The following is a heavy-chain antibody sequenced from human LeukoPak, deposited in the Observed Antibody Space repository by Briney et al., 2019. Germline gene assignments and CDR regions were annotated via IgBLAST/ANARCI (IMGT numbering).Heavy chain of an antibody. CDR2: MNPVSGNA. J-gene: IGHJ3*02. V-gene: IGHV1-8*03. CDR1: GYTFTGYY. Sequence: ASVKVSCKASGYTFTGYYMHWVRQAPGQGLEWMGWMNPVSGNAGSAQKFQGRVTITTDESTSTAYMELSSLRSEDTAVYYCASSGTREDAFDIWGQGTMVTVSS. CDR3: ASSGTREDAFDI. D-gene: IGHD6-25*01.